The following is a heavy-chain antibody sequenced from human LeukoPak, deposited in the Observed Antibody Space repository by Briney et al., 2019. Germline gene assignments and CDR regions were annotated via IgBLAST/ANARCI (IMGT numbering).Heavy chain of an antibody. Sequence: GTSLRLSCSASGFPFSSYGMHWVRQAPGKGLEWVAVIWNDGTKKYYVESVKGRFTVSRDDSKNTLNLQMDTLRAEDTAVYYCARSRGGDSPGVGDDFDYWGQGTLVTVSS. CDR3: ARSRGGDSPGVGDDFDY. V-gene: IGHV3-33*03. CDR2: IWNDGTKK. D-gene: IGHD2-21*01. J-gene: IGHJ4*02. CDR1: GFPFSSYG.